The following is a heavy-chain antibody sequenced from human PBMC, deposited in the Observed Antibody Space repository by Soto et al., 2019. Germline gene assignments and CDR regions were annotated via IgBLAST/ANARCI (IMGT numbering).Heavy chain of an antibody. CDR1: GFTFSDYW. CDR2: MNPDGSEQ. J-gene: IGHJ4*02. CDR3: TSDFNHDCGS. D-gene: IGHD2-21*01. V-gene: IGHV3-7*04. Sequence: EVHLVESGGALVQPGGSLRLSCAASGFTFSDYWMTWVRQTPGKGLEGLANMNPDGSEQYYLDSVKGGFPISRDNAKNALYLEMNHQRGEAADVYYCTSDFNHDCGSRGQGTQVIVSS.